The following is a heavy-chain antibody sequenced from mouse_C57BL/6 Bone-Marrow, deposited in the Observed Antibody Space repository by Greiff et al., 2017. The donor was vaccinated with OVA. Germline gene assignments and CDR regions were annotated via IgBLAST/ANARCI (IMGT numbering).Heavy chain of an antibody. CDR3: ASARKLGSLAY. J-gene: IGHJ3*01. D-gene: IGHD4-1*01. CDR1: GYTFTDYY. CDR2: INPNNGGT. V-gene: IGHV1-26*01. Sequence: VQLQQSGPELVKPGASVKISCKASGYTFTDYYMNWVKQSHGKSLEWIGDINPNNGGTSYNQKFKGKATLTVDKSSSTAYMELRSLTSEDSAVYYCASARKLGSLAYWGQGTLVTVSA.